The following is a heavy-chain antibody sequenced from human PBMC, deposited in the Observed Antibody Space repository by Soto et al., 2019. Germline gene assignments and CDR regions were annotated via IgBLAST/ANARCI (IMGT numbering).Heavy chain of an antibody. J-gene: IGHJ4*02. V-gene: IGHV4-31*03. Sequence: QVQLQESGPGLVKPSQTLSLTCTVSGGSISSGGYYWSWIRQHPGKGLEWIGYIYYSGSTYYNPSLTSRVTISVDTSKNQFSLKLSSVTAADTAVYYCARSGPTVAYGSWDYWGQGTLVTVSS. CDR2: IYYSGST. CDR1: GGSISSGGYY. D-gene: IGHD4-17*01. CDR3: ARSGPTVAYGSWDY.